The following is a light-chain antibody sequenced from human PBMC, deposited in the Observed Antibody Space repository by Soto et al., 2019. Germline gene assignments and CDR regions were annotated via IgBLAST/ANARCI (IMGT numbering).Light chain of an antibody. CDR3: SSYAGSSSYV. V-gene: IGLV2-8*01. CDR2: EVS. CDR1: SSDVGGYNY. Sequence: QSALTEPPSASGSPRQSVTISCTGTSSDVGGYNYVSWYQQHPGKAPKLMIYEVSKRPSGVPDRFSGSKSGNTASLTVSGLQAEDEADYYCSSYAGSSSYVFGTGTKLTVL. J-gene: IGLJ1*01.